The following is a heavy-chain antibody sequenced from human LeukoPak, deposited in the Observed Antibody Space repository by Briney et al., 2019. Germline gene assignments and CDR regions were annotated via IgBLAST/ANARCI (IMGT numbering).Heavy chain of an antibody. CDR2: ITGSGSFV. Sequence: GGSLRLSCAVSGFIFNNYIMNWVRQAPGKGLEWVSSITGSGSFVYYADSVKGRFTSSRDNAKNSLFLQMNSLRAEDTAVYYCARDSSGPWFDPWGQGTLVTVSS. CDR3: ARDSSGPWFDP. V-gene: IGHV3-21*01. D-gene: IGHD6-6*01. J-gene: IGHJ5*02. CDR1: GFIFNNYI.